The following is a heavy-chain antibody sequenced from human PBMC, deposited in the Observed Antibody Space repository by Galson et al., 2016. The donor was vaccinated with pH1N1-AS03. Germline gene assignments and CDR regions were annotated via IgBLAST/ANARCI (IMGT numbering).Heavy chain of an antibody. CDR3: ARHVTGRGGFDI. CDR2: INSDGSDT. Sequence: SLRLSCAASGFTFNHYWPHWVRQGPGKGLVWVSRINSDGSDTTYADSVKGRFTISRDNVKNALYLQMHSLRAEDTAVYYCARHVTGRGGFDIWGQGTMVTVSS. J-gene: IGHJ3*02. CDR1: GFTFNHYW. V-gene: IGHV3-74*01. D-gene: IGHD2-21*02.